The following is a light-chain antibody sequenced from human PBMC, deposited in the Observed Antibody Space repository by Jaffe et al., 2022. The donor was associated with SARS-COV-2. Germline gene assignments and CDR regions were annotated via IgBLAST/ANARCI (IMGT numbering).Light chain of an antibody. CDR1: QDINHY. V-gene: IGKV1-9*01. CDR3: QQLHDYRSYT. CDR2: SAS. J-gene: IGKJ2*01. Sequence: DIQLTQSPSLLSASVGDSVTITCRASQDINHYLAWYQQKPGKAPNLVIYSASTLQGGVPSRFSGSGSGTEFSLTISNLQPEDFATYYCQQLHDYRSYTFGQGTKLEIK.